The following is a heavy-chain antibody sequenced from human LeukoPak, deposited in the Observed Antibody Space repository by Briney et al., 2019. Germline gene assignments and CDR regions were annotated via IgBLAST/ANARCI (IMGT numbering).Heavy chain of an antibody. CDR2: IIPIFGTA. Sequence: GASVKVSCKASVGTFSRYAISWVRQAPGQGLEWMGRIIPIFGTANYAQKFQGRVTVTTDESTSTAYMKLSSLRSEDTAVYYCARDQEAYYYGSGSSLYIWGQGTMVTVSS. CDR1: VGTFSRYA. D-gene: IGHD3-10*01. V-gene: IGHV1-69*05. J-gene: IGHJ3*02. CDR3: ARDQEAYYYGSGSSLYI.